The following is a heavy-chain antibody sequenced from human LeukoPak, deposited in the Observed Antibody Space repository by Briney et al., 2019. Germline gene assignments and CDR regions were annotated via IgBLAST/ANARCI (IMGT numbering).Heavy chain of an antibody. CDR3: ARDASVYCSGTGCFYFDY. CDR2: ISSSSSYT. V-gene: IGHV3-21*01. D-gene: IGHD2-2*01. Sequence: GGSLRLSCAASGFSFNNVWMSWVRQAPGKGLEWVSSISSSSSYTYYADSVKGRFTISRDNAKNSLYLQMNSLRAEDTAVYYCARDASVYCSGTGCFYFDYWGLGTLVTVSS. CDR1: GFSFNNVW. J-gene: IGHJ4*02.